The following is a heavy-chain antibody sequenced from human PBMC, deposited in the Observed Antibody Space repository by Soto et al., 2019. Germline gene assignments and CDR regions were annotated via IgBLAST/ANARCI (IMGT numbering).Heavy chain of an antibody. D-gene: IGHD1-26*01. J-gene: IGHJ6*02. CDR1: GSTFSDYY. V-gene: IGHV3-11*01. CDR2: ISSGSTYI. Sequence: PGGSLRPCCAASGSTFSDYYVTWSRQAPGKGLRGGAYISSGSTYIYYADSVKGQFTISRDNAKKSLFLRLNCLRVEDTSVYYCARSRPDRVMLGGGSPGYYGTDVWGQGTTVTVSS. CDR3: ARSRPDRVMLGGGSPGYYGTDV.